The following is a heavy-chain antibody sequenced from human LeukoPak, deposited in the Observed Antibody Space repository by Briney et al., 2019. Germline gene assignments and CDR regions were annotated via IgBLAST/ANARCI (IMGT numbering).Heavy chain of an antibody. Sequence: GGSLRLSCAASGFTFSSYAMSWVRQAPGKGLEWVSAISGSGGSTYYADSVKGRLTISRDNSKNTPYLQMNSLRAEDTAVYYCAKYYYDSSGYYPLEYYYYMDVWGKGTTVTVSS. D-gene: IGHD3-22*01. CDR2: ISGSGGST. V-gene: IGHV3-23*01. J-gene: IGHJ6*03. CDR3: AKYYYDSSGYYPLEYYYYMDV. CDR1: GFTFSSYA.